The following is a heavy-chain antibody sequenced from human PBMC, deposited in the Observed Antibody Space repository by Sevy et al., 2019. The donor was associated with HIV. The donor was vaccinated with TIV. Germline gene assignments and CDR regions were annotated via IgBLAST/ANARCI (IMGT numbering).Heavy chain of an antibody. CDR2: ISGSGNSA. J-gene: IGHJ4*02. V-gene: IGHV3-23*01. CDR1: VFTFSISA. CDR3: AKGGRSYGDSYFDH. Sequence: GGSLRLSCAASVFTFSISAMTWVRQAPGKGLEWVSVISGSGNSAYYADSVKGRFTISRDNSKNTLSLQMNSLRAEDTAVYYCAKGGRSYGDSYFDHWGQGTLVTVSS. D-gene: IGHD5-18*01.